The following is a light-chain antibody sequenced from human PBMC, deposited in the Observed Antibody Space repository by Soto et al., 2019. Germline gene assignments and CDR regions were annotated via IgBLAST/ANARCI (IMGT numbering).Light chain of an antibody. J-gene: IGLJ1*01. V-gene: IGLV2-23*02. CDR2: EVT. Sequence: QSVLTQPASVSGSPGQSITIPCTGTSGDVRGYNLVSWYQQHPGKAPKLMIYEVTERPSGVSNRFSGSKSGNTASLTISGLQPDDEADYYCCSYAGNSEVFGTGTKVTAL. CDR1: SGDVRGYNL. CDR3: CSYAGNSEV.